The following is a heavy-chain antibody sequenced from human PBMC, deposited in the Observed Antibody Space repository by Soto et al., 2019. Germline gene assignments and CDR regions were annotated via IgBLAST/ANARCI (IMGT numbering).Heavy chain of an antibody. D-gene: IGHD3-3*01. Sequence: SETLSLTCTVSGGSVSSGSYYWSWIRQPPGKGLEWIGYIYYSGSTNYNPSLKSRVTISVDTSKNQFSLKLSSVTAADTAVYYCARGFLDPVIITVGYWGQGTLVTVSS. CDR1: GGSVSSGSYY. CDR3: ARGFLDPVIITVGY. J-gene: IGHJ4*02. CDR2: IYYSGST. V-gene: IGHV4-61*01.